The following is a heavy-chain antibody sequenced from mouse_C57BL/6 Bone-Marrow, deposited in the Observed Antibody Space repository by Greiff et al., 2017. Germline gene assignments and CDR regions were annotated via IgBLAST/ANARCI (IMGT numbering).Heavy chain of an antibody. D-gene: IGHD2-4*01. Sequence: QVQLQQPGTELVKPGASVKLSCKASGYTFTSYWMHWVKQRPGQGLEWIGNINPSNGGTNYNEKFKSKATLTVDKSSSTAYMQLSRLTSEDSAVYYCARNEGLRAWFAYWGQGTLVTVSA. V-gene: IGHV1-53*01. CDR2: INPSNGGT. J-gene: IGHJ3*01. CDR3: ARNEGLRAWFAY. CDR1: GYTFTSYW.